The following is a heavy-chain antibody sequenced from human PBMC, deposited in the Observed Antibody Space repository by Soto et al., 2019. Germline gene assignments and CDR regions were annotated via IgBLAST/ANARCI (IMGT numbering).Heavy chain of an antibody. D-gene: IGHD5-12*01. CDR2: IWYDGSNK. V-gene: IGHV3-33*01. CDR1: GFTFSNYG. J-gene: IGHJ4*02. Sequence: WSLRLSCAASGFTFSNYGMHWVRQAPGKGLEWVAVIWYDGSNKYYADSVKGRLTISRDNSKNTLYLQMNSLRAEDTAVYYCARDRRDGYNFGDYWGQGTLVTVSS. CDR3: ARDRRDGYNFGDY.